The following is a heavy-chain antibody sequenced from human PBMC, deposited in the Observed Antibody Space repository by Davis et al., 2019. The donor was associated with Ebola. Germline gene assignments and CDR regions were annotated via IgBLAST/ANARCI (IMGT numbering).Heavy chain of an antibody. CDR3: ARGMTTVTTGDY. Sequence: GESLKISCAASGFTFSSYAMHWVRQAPGKGLEWVAVISYDGSNKYYADSVKGRFTISRDNSKNTLYLRMNSLRAEDAAVYYCARGMTTVTTGDYWGQGTLVTVSS. CDR2: ISYDGSNK. V-gene: IGHV3-30-3*01. J-gene: IGHJ4*02. D-gene: IGHD4-17*01. CDR1: GFTFSSYA.